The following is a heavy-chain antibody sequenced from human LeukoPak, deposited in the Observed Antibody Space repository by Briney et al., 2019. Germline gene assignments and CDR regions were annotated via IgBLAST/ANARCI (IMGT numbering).Heavy chain of an antibody. CDR3: ASRPERYYDSSGYFN. V-gene: IGHV1-69*01. CDR1: GGTFSSYA. Sequence: SVKVSCTASGGTFSSYAISWVRQAPGQGLEWMGGIIPIFGTANYAQKFQGRVTITADESTSTAYMELSSLRSEDTAVYYCASRPERYYDSSGYFNWGQGTLVTVSS. CDR2: IIPIFGTA. D-gene: IGHD3-22*01. J-gene: IGHJ4*02.